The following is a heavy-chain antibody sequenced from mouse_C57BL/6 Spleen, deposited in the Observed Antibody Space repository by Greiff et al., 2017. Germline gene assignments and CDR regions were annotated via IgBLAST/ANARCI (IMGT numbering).Heavy chain of an antibody. Sequence: EVQLQQSGTVLARPGASVKMSCKTSGYTFTSYWMHWVKQRPGQGLEWIGAIYPGNSDTSYNQKFKGKAKLTAVTSASTAYMALSSLTTEDSAVYYGTSMVTTEVDYWGQGTTLTVSS. CDR1: GYTFTSYW. D-gene: IGHD2-2*01. CDR3: TSMVTTEVDY. J-gene: IGHJ2*01. V-gene: IGHV1-5*01. CDR2: IYPGNSDT.